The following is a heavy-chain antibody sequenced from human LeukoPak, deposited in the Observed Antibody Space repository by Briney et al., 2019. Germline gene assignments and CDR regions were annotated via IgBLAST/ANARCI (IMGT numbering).Heavy chain of an antibody. V-gene: IGHV3-20*04. Sequence: PGGSLRLSCAASGFTFSTYTMSWVRQAPGKGLEWVSGINWNGGSTGYADSVKGRFTISRDNAKNSLYLQMSSLRAEDTAVYYCARVRDGYKPPKLSSYYYMDVWGKGTTVTISS. D-gene: IGHD5-24*01. CDR2: INWNGGST. J-gene: IGHJ6*03. CDR1: GFTFSTYT. CDR3: ARVRDGYKPPKLSSYYYMDV.